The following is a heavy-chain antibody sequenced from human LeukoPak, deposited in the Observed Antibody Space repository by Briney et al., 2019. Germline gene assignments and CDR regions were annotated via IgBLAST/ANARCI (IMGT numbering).Heavy chain of an antibody. CDR3: ARESPVAATGRSWFDS. J-gene: IGHJ5*01. D-gene: IGHD6-13*01. V-gene: IGHV3-23*01. CDR2: ITGGGSTT. CDR1: GFTFSSYA. Sequence: GGSLRLSCAASGFTFSSYAMSWVRQAPGKGLEWVSTITGGGSTTYYADSVKGRFTISRDNSKNTLCLQINSLRAEDTALYYCARESPVAATGRSWFDSWGQGTLVTVSS.